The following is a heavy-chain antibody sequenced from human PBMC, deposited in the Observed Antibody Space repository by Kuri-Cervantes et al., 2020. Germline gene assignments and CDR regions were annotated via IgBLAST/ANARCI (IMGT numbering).Heavy chain of an antibody. D-gene: IGHD6-13*01. J-gene: IGHJ4*02. V-gene: IGHV3-21*01. CDR3: AKAMSSSWHRGPCGY. CDR2: ISSSSSYI. CDR1: GFTFSSYE. Sequence: LSLTCAASGFTFSSYEMNWVRQAPVKGLEWVSSISSSSSYIYYADSVKGRFTISRDNAKNSLYLQMNSLRAEDTAVYYCAKAMSSSWHRGPCGYWGQGTLVTVSS.